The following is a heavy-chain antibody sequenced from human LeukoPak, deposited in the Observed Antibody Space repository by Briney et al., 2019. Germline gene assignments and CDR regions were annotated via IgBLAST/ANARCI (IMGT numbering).Heavy chain of an antibody. Sequence: GGSLRLSCAASGFTVGGHSMNWVRQAPGKGLEWISCFSISSNIYYADSVKGRFTISRDNSKNTLYLEMNSLRAEDTAVYYCAKVLRGYCSSTSCYFDYWGQGTLVTVSS. CDR3: AKVLRGYCSSTSCYFDY. CDR1: GFTVGGHS. V-gene: IGHV3-48*01. CDR2: FSISSNI. J-gene: IGHJ4*02. D-gene: IGHD2-2*01.